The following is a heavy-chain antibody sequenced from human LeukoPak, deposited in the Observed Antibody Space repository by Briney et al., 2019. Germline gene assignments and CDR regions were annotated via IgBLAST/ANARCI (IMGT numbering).Heavy chain of an antibody. Sequence: PGGSLRLSCAASGFIFKNYAMSWVRQAPGKGLEWVSIISGTSDTTRYGDSETGRFTTSRDNPRNTLYLQMNSLRVDDTAVYYCAKADATIGGAFDIWGQGTMVTLSS. D-gene: IGHD3-3*01. CDR1: GFIFKNYA. CDR2: ISGTSDTT. CDR3: AKADATIGGAFDI. V-gene: IGHV3-23*01. J-gene: IGHJ3*02.